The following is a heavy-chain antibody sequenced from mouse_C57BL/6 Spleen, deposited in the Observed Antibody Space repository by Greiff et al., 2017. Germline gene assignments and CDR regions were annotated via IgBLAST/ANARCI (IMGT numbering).Heavy chain of an antibody. CDR1: GFNIKDYY. J-gene: IGHJ2*01. D-gene: IGHD1-1*01. Sequence: EVKVVESGAELVKPGASVKLSCTASGFNIKDYYMHWVKQRTEQGLEWIGRIDPEDGETKYAPKFQGKATITADTSSNTAYLQLSSLTSEDTAVYYCARWDGSSYEGGYWGQGTTLTVSS. V-gene: IGHV14-2*01. CDR2: IDPEDGET. CDR3: ARWDGSSYEGGY.